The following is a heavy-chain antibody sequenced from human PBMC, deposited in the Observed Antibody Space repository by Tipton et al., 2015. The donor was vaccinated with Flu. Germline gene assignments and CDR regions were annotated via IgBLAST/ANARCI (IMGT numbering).Heavy chain of an antibody. CDR1: GFTFSSYE. J-gene: IGHJ4*02. CDR3: ASGDFWSGYYTDY. D-gene: IGHD3-3*01. Sequence: SLRLSCAASGFTFSSYEMNWVRQAPGKGLEWVSYISSSGSTIYYADSVKGRFTISRDNAKNSLYLQMNSLRAEDTAVYYCASGDFWSGYYTDYWGQGTLLTVSA. V-gene: IGHV3-48*03. CDR2: ISSSGSTI.